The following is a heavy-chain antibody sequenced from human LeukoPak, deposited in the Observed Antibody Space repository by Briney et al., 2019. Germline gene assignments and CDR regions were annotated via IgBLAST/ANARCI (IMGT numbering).Heavy chain of an antibody. V-gene: IGHV4-61*02. Sequence: SETLSLTCTVSGGSISSGSYYWSWIRQPPGKGLEWIGGIYTSGSPNHNPSLKSRVTISVDTSKNQFSLKLSSVTAADTAVYYCARDSPRDSSGWYPSYYYYYYMDVWGKGTTVTVSS. D-gene: IGHD6-19*01. J-gene: IGHJ6*03. CDR3: ARDSPRDSSGWYPSYYYYYYMDV. CDR2: IYTSGSP. CDR1: GGSISSGSYY.